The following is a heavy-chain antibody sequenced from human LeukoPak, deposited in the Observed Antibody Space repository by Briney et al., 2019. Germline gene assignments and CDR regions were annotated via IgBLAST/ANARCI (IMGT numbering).Heavy chain of an antibody. V-gene: IGHV3-21*01. CDR3: ARGEWSADAFDI. CDR2: INSSSSYI. CDR1: GFTFSRYS. Sequence: GGSLRLSCAASGFTFSRYSMNWVRQAPGKGLEWLSFINSSSSYIYYADSVKGRFTISRDNAKNSLYLQMNSLRAEDTALYYCARGEWSADAFDIWGQGTMVTVSS. J-gene: IGHJ3*02. D-gene: IGHD3-3*01.